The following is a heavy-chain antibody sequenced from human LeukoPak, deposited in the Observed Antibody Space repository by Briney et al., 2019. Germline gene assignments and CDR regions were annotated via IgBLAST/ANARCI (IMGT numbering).Heavy chain of an antibody. CDR2: IYYSGST. CDR3: ARQRFSSSWQKLNWFDP. CDR1: GGSISSSSYY. J-gene: IGHJ5*02. Sequence: PSETLSLTCTVSGGSISSSSYYWGWIRQPPGKGLEWIGSIYYSGSTYYNPSLKSRVTISVDTSKNQFSLKLSSVTAADTAVYYCARQRFSSSWQKLNWFDPWGQGTLVTVSS. V-gene: IGHV4-39*01. D-gene: IGHD6-13*01.